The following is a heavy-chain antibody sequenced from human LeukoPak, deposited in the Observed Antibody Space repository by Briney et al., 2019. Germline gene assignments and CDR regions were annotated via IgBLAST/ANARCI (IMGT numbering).Heavy chain of an antibody. J-gene: IGHJ5*02. D-gene: IGHD6-19*01. CDR1: GYTFTGYY. Sequence: AASVKVSCKASGYTFTGYYMHWVRQAPGQGLEWMGWINPNSGGTNYAQKFQGRVTMTRDTSISTAYMELSRLRSDDTAVYYCARELGRDSSAVAGSIWFDPWGQGTLVTVSS. CDR2: INPNSGGT. V-gene: IGHV1-2*02. CDR3: ARELGRDSSAVAGSIWFDP.